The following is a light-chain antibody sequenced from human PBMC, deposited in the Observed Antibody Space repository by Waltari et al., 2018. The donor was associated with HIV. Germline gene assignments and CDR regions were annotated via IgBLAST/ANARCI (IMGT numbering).Light chain of an antibody. J-gene: IGKJ1*01. CDR1: QSVSSN. Sequence: EIEMTQSPATLSVSPGERATFACRASQSVSSNIARYQQKPGEAPRRLIYGSSTTASGIPARFSGSGSESEFAVTFSSLQSEDFAVYYCQQYHNWPPWTFGQGTKVAIK. V-gene: IGKV3-15*01. CDR3: QQYHNWPPWT. CDR2: GSS.